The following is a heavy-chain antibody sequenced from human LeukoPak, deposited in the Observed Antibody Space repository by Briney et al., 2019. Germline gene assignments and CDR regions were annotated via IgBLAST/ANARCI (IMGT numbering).Heavy chain of an antibody. CDR1: GYTFTSYG. J-gene: IGHJ6*03. CDR2: ISAYNGNT. V-gene: IGHV1-18*01. CDR3: ARVFDSGSQAYFYYMDV. D-gene: IGHD3-10*01. Sequence: GASVKVSCKASGYTFTSYGISWVRQAPGQGLEWMGWISAYNGNTNYAQKLQGRVTMTTDTSTSTACMELRSLRSDDTAVYYCARVFDSGSQAYFYYMDVWGKGTTVTISS.